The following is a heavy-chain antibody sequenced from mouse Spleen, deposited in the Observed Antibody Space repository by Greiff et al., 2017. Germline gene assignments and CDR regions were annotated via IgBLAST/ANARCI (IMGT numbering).Heavy chain of an antibody. J-gene: IGHJ4*01. CDR3: ARAVGYYAMDY. Sequence: EVQVVESGGGLVKPGGSLKLSCAASGFTFSDYGMHWVRQAPEKGLEWVAYISSGSSTIYYADTVKGRFTISRDNAKNTLFLQMTSLRSEDTAMYYCARAVGYYAMDYWGQGTSVTVSS. D-gene: IGHD1-1*01. V-gene: IGHV5-17*01. CDR2: ISSGSSTI. CDR1: GFTFSDYG.